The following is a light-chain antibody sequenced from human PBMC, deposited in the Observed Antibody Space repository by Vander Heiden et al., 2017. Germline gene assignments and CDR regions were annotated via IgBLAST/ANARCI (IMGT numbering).Light chain of an antibody. CDR3: QVWDSSSEPYV. Sequence: SYALTQPPSVSVAPGKTAKITCGGNNIGSNSVHWYQQRPGQAPVLVIYYDSDRPSGIPERFSGSNSGNTATLTINRVEAGDEADYYCQVWDSSSEPYVFGTGTKVTVL. CDR1: NIGSNS. V-gene: IGLV3-21*04. J-gene: IGLJ1*01. CDR2: YDS.